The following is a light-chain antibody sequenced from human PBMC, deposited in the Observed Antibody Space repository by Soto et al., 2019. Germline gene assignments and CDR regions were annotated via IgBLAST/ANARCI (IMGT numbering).Light chain of an antibody. Sequence: EGVLTQSPGTLSLSPGERADLSCRASQSVSSSYLAWYQQKPGQAPKVLIYRASSRATGIPDRFSGSGYGTDFTLPICRLEPEDFAVYYCQHYASSPLTFGGGTKVDIK. CDR1: QSVSSSY. CDR3: QHYASSPLT. CDR2: RAS. V-gene: IGKV3-20*01. J-gene: IGKJ4*01.